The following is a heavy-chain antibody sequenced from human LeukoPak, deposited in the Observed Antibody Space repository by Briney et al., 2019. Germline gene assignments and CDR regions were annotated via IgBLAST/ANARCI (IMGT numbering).Heavy chain of an antibody. CDR2: ISWNSGSI. Sequence: GRSLRLSCAASGFTFDDYAMHWVRQAPGKGLEWVSGISWNSGSIGYADSVKGRFTISRDNAKNSLYLQMNSLRAEDTALYYCARVPWDLAVAGTIDYWGQGTLVTVSS. CDR3: ARVPWDLAVAGTIDY. V-gene: IGHV3-9*01. D-gene: IGHD6-19*01. J-gene: IGHJ4*02. CDR1: GFTFDDYA.